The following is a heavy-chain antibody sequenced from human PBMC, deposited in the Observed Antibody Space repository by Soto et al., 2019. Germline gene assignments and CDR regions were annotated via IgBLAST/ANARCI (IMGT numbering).Heavy chain of an antibody. CDR2: IYYSGST. CDR3: ARDRGAATRYYYYYYGMDV. Sequence: PSETLSLTCTVSGGSISSYYWSWIRQPPGKGLEWIGYIYYSGSTNYNPSLKSRVTISVDTSKNQFSLKLSSVTAADTAVYYCARDRGAATRYYYYYYGMDVWGQGTTVT. CDR1: GGSISSYY. V-gene: IGHV4-59*01. D-gene: IGHD1-26*01. J-gene: IGHJ6*02.